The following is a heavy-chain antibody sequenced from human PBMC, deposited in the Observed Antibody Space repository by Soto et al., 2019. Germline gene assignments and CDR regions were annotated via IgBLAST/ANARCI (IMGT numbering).Heavy chain of an antibody. CDR3: AITYYYDSSGYYYLDY. Sequence: GESLKISCKGSGYSFTSYWISWVRQMPGKGLEWMGRIDPSDSYTNYSPSFQGHVTISADKSISTAYLQWSSLKASDTAMYYCAITYYYDSSGYYYLDYWGQGTLVTVSS. J-gene: IGHJ4*02. CDR2: IDPSDSYT. CDR1: GYSFTSYW. D-gene: IGHD3-22*01. V-gene: IGHV5-10-1*01.